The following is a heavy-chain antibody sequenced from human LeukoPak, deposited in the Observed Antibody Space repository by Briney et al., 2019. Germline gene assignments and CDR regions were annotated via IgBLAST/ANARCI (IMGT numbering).Heavy chain of an antibody. V-gene: IGHV3-48*03. CDR1: GFTFSSYE. CDR2: ISSSGTK. D-gene: IGHD4-17*01. Sequence: GGSLRLSCAASGFTFSSYEMNWVRQAPGKGLEWLSYISSSGTKYYADSVKGRFTISRDNAKNSLYLQMNSLRDEDTAVYYCARGDYGDYITPFDYWGQGTLVTVSS. J-gene: IGHJ4*02. CDR3: ARGDYGDYITPFDY.